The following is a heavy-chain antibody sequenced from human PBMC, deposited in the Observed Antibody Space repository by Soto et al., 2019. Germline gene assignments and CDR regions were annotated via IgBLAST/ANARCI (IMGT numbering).Heavy chain of an antibody. Sequence: ASVKVSCKPSVYTFTTHLLHWVRQSPGQGLEWMGRINPSSGRTKYAQQFQGRVTMTRDTSTSTAYMELRSLRSDDTAVYYCARRDYYYDLDWFDPWGQGTLVTVSS. CDR2: INPSSGRT. D-gene: IGHD3-22*01. CDR1: VYTFTTHL. J-gene: IGHJ5*02. CDR3: ARRDYYYDLDWFDP. V-gene: IGHV1-46*01.